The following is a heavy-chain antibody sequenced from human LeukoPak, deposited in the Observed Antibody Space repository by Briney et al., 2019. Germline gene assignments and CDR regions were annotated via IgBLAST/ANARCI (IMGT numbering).Heavy chain of an antibody. D-gene: IGHD3-22*01. CDR3: AKDQDYYDSSGYYDRTPADY. Sequence: PGRSLRLSCAASGFTFRSYGIHWVRQAPGKGLEWVAVISYDGSNKYYADSVKGRFTISRDNSKNTLYLQMNSLRAEDTAVYYCAKDQDYYDSSGYYDRTPADYWGQGTLVTVSS. CDR2: ISYDGSNK. J-gene: IGHJ4*02. V-gene: IGHV3-30*18. CDR1: GFTFRSYG.